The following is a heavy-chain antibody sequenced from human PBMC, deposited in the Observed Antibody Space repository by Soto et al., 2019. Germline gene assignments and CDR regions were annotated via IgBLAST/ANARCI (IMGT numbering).Heavy chain of an antibody. D-gene: IGHD5-12*01. CDR3: ARDPRWLQHAFDI. V-gene: IGHV3-74*01. CDR2: INSDGSST. J-gene: IGHJ3*02. CDR1: GFTFSRYW. Sequence: GGSLRLSCAASGFTFSRYWMHWVRQAPGKGLVWVSRINSDGSSTSYADSVKGRFTISRDNAKNTLYLQMNSLRAEDTAVYYCARDPRWLQHAFDIWGQGTMVTVSS.